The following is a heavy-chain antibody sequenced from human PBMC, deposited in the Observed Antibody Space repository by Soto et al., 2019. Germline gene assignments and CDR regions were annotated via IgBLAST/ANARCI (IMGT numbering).Heavy chain of an antibody. Sequence: SETLSLTCTVSVVPISSNYWSWVRQPPGKGLEWIGYISYSGSSNCNTSPKSRVTISVDTSNNRFSPKLTSVTAADTAVYYCARFIRGNSGYYYFYYFDYWGQGTLVTVSS. CDR1: VVPISSNY. J-gene: IGHJ4*02. CDR3: ARFIRGNSGYYYFYYFDY. V-gene: IGHV4-59*01. CDR2: ISYSGSS. D-gene: IGHD3-22*01.